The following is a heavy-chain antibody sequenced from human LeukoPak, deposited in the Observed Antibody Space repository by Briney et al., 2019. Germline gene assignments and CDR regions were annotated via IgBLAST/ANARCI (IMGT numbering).Heavy chain of an antibody. Sequence: GGSLRLSCAASGFTFSSYAMHWVRQAPGKGLEYVSAISSNGGSTYYANSVKGRFTTSRDNSKNTLYLQMGSLRAEDMAVYYCARGRLSGIYYDVDYWGQGTLVTVSS. V-gene: IGHV3-64*01. J-gene: IGHJ4*02. CDR1: GFTFSSYA. CDR3: ARGRLSGIYYDVDY. D-gene: IGHD3-22*01. CDR2: ISSNGGST.